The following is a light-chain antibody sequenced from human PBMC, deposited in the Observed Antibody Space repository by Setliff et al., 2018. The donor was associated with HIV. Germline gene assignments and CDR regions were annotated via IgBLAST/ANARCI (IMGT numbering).Light chain of an antibody. Sequence: QSVLTQPASVSGSPGQSITISCTGTWSDLGGYNYVSWYQQHPGKAPKLMIYEVSNRPSGVSNRFSGSKSGNTASLTISGLQAEDGADYFCSSYTSSSTRVFGTGTKVTVL. V-gene: IGLV2-14*01. CDR3: SSYTSSSTRV. CDR2: EVS. CDR1: WSDLGGYNY. J-gene: IGLJ1*01.